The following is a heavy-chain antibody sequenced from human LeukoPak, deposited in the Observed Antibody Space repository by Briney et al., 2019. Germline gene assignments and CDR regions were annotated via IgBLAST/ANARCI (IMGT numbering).Heavy chain of an antibody. CDR3: ATETTYYYDSSGPTHWFDP. CDR2: INHSGST. D-gene: IGHD3-22*01. CDR1: GGSFSGYY. V-gene: IGHV4-34*01. Sequence: PSETLSLTCAVSGGSFSGYYWSWVRQPPGKGLEWIGEINHSGSTNYNPALKSRVTIPVATSKNQFSLKLSSVTAAHTAVYYCATETTYYYDSSGPTHWFDPWGQGTLVTVSS. J-gene: IGHJ5*02.